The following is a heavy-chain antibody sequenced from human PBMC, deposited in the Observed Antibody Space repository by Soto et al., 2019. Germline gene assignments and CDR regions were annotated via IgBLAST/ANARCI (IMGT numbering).Heavy chain of an antibody. CDR2: ISSSSSYI. CDR1: GFTFSSYS. CDR3: ARDREVLRFLEWSSYYYYGMDV. J-gene: IGHJ6*02. V-gene: IGHV3-21*01. Sequence: GGSLRLSCAAPGFTFSSYSMNWVRQAPGKGLEWVSSISSSSSYIYYADSVKGRFTISRDNAKNSLYLQMNSLRAEDTAVYYCARDREVLRFLEWSSYYYYGMDVWGQGTTVTVS. D-gene: IGHD3-3*01.